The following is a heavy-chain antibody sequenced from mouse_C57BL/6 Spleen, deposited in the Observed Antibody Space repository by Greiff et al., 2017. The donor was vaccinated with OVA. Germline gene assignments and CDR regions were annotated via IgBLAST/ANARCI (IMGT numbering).Heavy chain of an antibody. CDR3: AGYSPTGEAY. CDR2: IYPGSGST. CDR1: GYTFTSYW. V-gene: IGHV1-55*01. Sequence: QVHVKQPGAELVKPGASVKMSCKASGYTFTSYWITWVKQRPGQGLEWIGDIYPGSGSTNYNEKFKSKATLTVDTSSSTAYMQLSSLTSEDSAVYYCAGYSPTGEAYWGQGTLVTVSA. J-gene: IGHJ3*01. D-gene: IGHD2-12*01.